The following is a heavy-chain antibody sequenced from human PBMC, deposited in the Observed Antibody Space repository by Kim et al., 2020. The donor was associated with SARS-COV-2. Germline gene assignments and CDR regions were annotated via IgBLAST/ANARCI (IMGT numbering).Heavy chain of an antibody. CDR2: IKQDGSEK. J-gene: IGHJ6*02. CDR1: GFTFSSYW. Sequence: GGSLRLSCAASGFTFSSYWMSWVRQAPGKGLEWVANIKQDGSEKYYVDAVKGRFTITRNNAKNSLYLQMNSLRAEDTAVYYCARVGVHVRAAYQLLSPYYGMDVWGQGTTVTVSS. V-gene: IGHV3-7*01. CDR3: ARVGVHVRAAYQLLSPYYGMDV. D-gene: IGHD2-2*01.